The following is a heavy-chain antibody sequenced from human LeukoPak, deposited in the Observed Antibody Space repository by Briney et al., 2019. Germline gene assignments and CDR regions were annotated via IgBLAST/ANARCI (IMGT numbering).Heavy chain of an antibody. J-gene: IGHJ3*02. CDR2: IKQDGSEK. Sequence: PGGSLRLSYAASGFTFSSYWMSWVRQAPGKGLEWVANIKQDGSEKYYVDSVKGRFTISRDNAKNSLYLQMNSLRAEDTAVYYCARDLRPYGSGSYSAFDIWGQGTMVTVSS. D-gene: IGHD3-10*01. V-gene: IGHV3-7*01. CDR3: ARDLRPYGSGSYSAFDI. CDR1: GFTFSSYW.